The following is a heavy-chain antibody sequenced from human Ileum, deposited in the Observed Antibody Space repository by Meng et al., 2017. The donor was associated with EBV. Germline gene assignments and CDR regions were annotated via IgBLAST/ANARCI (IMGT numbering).Heavy chain of an antibody. Sequence: QVELQGSGPGLVKPSGTLSLTCAGSGGSISSSNWWSWVRQAPGKGLEWIGEIHHTESTNYNPSLKSRVTISVDKSKNQFSLKLSSVTAADTAVYYCARESYSDSSGYYSLDYWGQGSLVTVSS. J-gene: IGHJ4*02. CDR3: ARESYSDSSGYYSLDY. CDR2: IHHTEST. D-gene: IGHD3-22*01. CDR1: GGSISSSNW. V-gene: IGHV4-4*02.